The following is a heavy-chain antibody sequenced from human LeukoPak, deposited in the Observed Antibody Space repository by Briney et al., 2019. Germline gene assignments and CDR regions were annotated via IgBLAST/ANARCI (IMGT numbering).Heavy chain of an antibody. CDR2: TRNKANSYTT. CDR1: GFTFSDHY. Sequence: GGSLRLSCAASGFTFSDHYMDWVRQAPGKGLEWVGRTRNKANSYTTEYAAPVKGRFTISRDDSKNSLYLQMNSLKAEDTAVYYCVREYQLLGYYYYYMDVWGKGTTVTVSS. V-gene: IGHV3-72*01. J-gene: IGHJ6*03. D-gene: IGHD2-2*01. CDR3: VREYQLLGYYYYYMDV.